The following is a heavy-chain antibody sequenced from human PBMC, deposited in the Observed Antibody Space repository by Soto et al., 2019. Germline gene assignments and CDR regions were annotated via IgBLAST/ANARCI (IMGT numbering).Heavy chain of an antibody. CDR3: AREPLKPDTAMVDYFDY. J-gene: IGHJ4*02. Sequence: GGSLRLSCAASGFTFSSYAMHWVRQAPGKGLEWVAVISYDGSNKYYADSVKGRFTISRDNSKNTLYLQMNSLRAEDTAVYYCAREPLKPDTAMVDYFDYWGQGTLVTVSS. V-gene: IGHV3-30-3*01. CDR1: GFTFSSYA. D-gene: IGHD5-18*01. CDR2: ISYDGSNK.